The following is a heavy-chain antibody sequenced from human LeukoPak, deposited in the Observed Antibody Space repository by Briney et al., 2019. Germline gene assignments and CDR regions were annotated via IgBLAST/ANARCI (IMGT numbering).Heavy chain of an antibody. V-gene: IGHV3-23*01. CDR3: ARIITAAGSDY. Sequence: PGGSLRLSCAVSGFTVNSNYMTWVRQAPGKGLEWVSSISADGAGRYYADSVKGRFIISRDNSRNTLYMQMISLRAEDTAVYYCARIITAAGSDYWGQGTLVTVSS. CDR1: GFTVNSNY. J-gene: IGHJ4*02. CDR2: ISADGAGR. D-gene: IGHD2-15*01.